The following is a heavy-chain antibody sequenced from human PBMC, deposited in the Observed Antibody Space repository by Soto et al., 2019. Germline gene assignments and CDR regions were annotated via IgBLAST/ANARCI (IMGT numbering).Heavy chain of an antibody. Sequence: QVQLVQSGAEVKKPGSSVKLSCKASGGTFSNSAISWVRQAPGQGLEWMGGIMPIFRTPDYAQKFQGRVTITADGPTSTAYMELSSLRSEDTAVYYCARDKDRQQLGGNYYYLLDVWGQGTTVTVSS. CDR1: GGTFSNSA. CDR2: IMPIFRTP. D-gene: IGHD1-1*01. V-gene: IGHV1-69*12. J-gene: IGHJ6*02. CDR3: ARDKDRQQLGGNYYYLLDV.